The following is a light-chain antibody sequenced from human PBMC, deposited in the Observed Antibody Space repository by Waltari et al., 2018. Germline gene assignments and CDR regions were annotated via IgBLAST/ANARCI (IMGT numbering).Light chain of an antibody. CDR2: RND. J-gene: IGLJ3*02. Sequence: QSVLTQSPSASGTPGQRVTISCSGSTTNIGSNSVHWYQQLPGAAPKLLIYRNDQRPSGVPDRFSGSKTGTSASLAISGLRSEDEADYYCAAWDDSLRGFIMFGGGTKLTVL. CDR1: TTNIGSNS. V-gene: IGLV1-47*01. CDR3: AAWDDSLRGFIM.